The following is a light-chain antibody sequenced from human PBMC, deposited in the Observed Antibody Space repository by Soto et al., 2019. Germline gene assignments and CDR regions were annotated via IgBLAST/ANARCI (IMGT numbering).Light chain of an antibody. CDR2: DDS. CDR1: LDISTL. V-gene: IGKV1-33*01. CDR3: QQYENLPIT. Sequence: DIQMPQSPSSLSASVGDRVTITCQAGLDISTLLNLYQQKPGKTPKLLNYDDSNLEVGVPSRFSVGGSVTDFTLTITSLQPEDVATYYCQQYENLPITFGQGTRLEIK. J-gene: IGKJ5*01.